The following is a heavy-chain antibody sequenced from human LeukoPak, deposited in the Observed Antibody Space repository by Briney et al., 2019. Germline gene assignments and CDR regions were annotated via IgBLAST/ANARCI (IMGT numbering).Heavy chain of an antibody. CDR3: ARDREGRGSSWPTNWFDP. CDR1: GYTFTSYG. D-gene: IGHD6-13*01. Sequence: ASVKVSCKASGYTFTSYGISWVRQAPGQGLEWMGWIGAYNGNTNYAQKLQGRVTMTTDTSTSTAYMELRSLRSDDTAVYYCARDREGRGSSWPTNWFDPWGQGTLVTVSS. CDR2: IGAYNGNT. J-gene: IGHJ5*02. V-gene: IGHV1-18*01.